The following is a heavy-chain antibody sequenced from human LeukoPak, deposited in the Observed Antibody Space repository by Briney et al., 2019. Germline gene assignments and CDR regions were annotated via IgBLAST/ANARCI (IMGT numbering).Heavy chain of an antibody. V-gene: IGHV3-66*01. D-gene: IGHD3-22*01. J-gene: IGHJ4*02. CDR1: GFTFSSYA. CDR3: ARERPIVGFDY. CDR2: IYSGGST. Sequence: GGSLRLSCAASGFTFSSYAMSWVRQAPGKGLEWVSVIYSGGSTYYADSVKGRFTISRDNSKNTLYLQMNSLRAEDTAVYYCARERPIVGFDYWGQGTLVTVSS.